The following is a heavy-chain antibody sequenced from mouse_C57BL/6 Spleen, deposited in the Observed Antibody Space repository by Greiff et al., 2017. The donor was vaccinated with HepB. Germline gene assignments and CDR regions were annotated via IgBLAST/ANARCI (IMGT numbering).Heavy chain of an antibody. CDR3: ARGGDYDDGYAMDY. CDR2: INYDGSST. Sequence: EVKLVESEGGLVQPGSSMKLSCTASGFTFSDYYMAWVRQVPEKGLEWVANINYDGSSTYYLDSLKSRFIISRDNAKNILYLQMSSLKSEDTATYYCARGGDYDDGYAMDYWGQGTSVTVSS. V-gene: IGHV5-16*01. J-gene: IGHJ4*01. CDR1: GFTFSDYY. D-gene: IGHD2-4*01.